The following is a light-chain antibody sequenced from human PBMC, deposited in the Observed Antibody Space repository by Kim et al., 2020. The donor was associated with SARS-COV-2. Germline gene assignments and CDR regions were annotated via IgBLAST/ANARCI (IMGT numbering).Light chain of an antibody. Sequence: DTQMTQSPSFVSASVGDRVTITCRASQSISRWLGWYQQKPGKAPKLLIHSASTLMSGVPPRFSGSGSGTDFTLTIDGLQPEDFATYYCQQADSIPVTFGGGTKVEIK. CDR1: QSISRW. V-gene: IGKV1-12*01. CDR3: QQADSIPVT. CDR2: SAS. J-gene: IGKJ4*01.